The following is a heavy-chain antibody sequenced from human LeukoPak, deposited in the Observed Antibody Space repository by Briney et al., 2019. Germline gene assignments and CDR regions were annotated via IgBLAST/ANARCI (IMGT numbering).Heavy chain of an antibody. CDR2: ISSSSSYI. Sequence: GGSLRLSCAASGFTFSSYSMNWVRQAPGKGLEWVSSISSSSSYIYYADSVKGRFTISRDNAKNTLYLQMNSLRAEDTAVYYCAKEGDYVWGSYFDYWGQGTLVTVSS. CDR1: GFTFSSYS. V-gene: IGHV3-21*04. CDR3: AKEGDYVWGSYFDY. D-gene: IGHD3-16*01. J-gene: IGHJ4*02.